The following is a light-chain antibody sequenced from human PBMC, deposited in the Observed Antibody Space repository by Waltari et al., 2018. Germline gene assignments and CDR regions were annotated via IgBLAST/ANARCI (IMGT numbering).Light chain of an antibody. V-gene: IGKV1-5*03. CDR3: QHYHSYPLT. J-gene: IGKJ4*01. CDR2: KSS. CDR1: QTISGW. Sequence: EIQMTQSPSTLSASAGDRVTITCRASQTISGWLAWYQHKPGNVPKLLIYKSSVLESGDPTRFSGSASQTHFTLTISSLQPDDSAIYYCQHYHSYPLTFGGWTKVEIK.